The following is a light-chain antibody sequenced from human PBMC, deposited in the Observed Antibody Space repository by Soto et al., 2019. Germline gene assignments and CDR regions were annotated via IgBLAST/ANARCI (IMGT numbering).Light chain of an antibody. CDR1: TPNIGRSY. J-gene: IGLJ3*02. CDR3: AAWDDSLSAWL. CDR2: RDN. V-gene: IGLV1-47*01. Sequence: QSVLTQPPSASRTPGQRVTISCSGSTPNIGRSYVYWYQQFPGTAPKLLIYRDNQRPSGVPDRFSGSKSGSSASLAVSGLRPEDEADYFCAAWDDSLSAWLFGGGTKLTVL.